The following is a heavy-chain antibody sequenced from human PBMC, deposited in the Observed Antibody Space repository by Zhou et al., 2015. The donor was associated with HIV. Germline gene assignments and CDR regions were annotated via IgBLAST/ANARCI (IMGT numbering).Heavy chain of an antibody. CDR2: IIPILRIP. D-gene: IGHD2-15*01. J-gene: IGHJ6*02. V-gene: IGHV1-69*16. CDR1: GGPFNSYS. CDR3: ARCWKLTSFLDYYGMDV. Sequence: QVQLVQSGAEVKKPGSSVKVSCKASGGPFNSYSINWVRQAPGHALEWMGGIIPILRIPNYAETFQGRVTITADESTSTAYMELSSLRSEDTAVYYCARCWKLTSFLDYYGMDVWGQGTTVTVSS.